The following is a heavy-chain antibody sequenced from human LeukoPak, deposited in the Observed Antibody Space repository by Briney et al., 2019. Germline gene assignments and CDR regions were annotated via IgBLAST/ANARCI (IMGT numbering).Heavy chain of an antibody. CDR2: IYYSGST. J-gene: IGHJ3*02. D-gene: IGHD6-19*01. CDR3: ASSSGWYQAFDI. CDR1: GGSISSYY. Sequence: SETLSPTCTVSGGSISSYYWSWIRQPPGKGLEWIGYIYYSGSTNYNPSLKSRVTISVDTSKNQFSLKLSSVTAADTAVYYCASSSGWYQAFDIWGQGTMVTVSS. V-gene: IGHV4-59*01.